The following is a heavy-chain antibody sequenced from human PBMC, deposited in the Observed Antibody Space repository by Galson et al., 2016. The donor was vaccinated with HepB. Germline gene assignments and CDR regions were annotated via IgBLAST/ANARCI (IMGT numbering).Heavy chain of an antibody. CDR2: LSGSSSAI. J-gene: IGHJ3*02. D-gene: IGHD3-22*01. CDR3: ARERSTMMVVPVAFDI. V-gene: IGHV3-48*02. Sequence: SLRLSCAASGFTFSSYSMNWVRQAPGKGLEWVSYLSGSSSAIYYADSVKGRFTISRDNAKNSLFLQMNSLRDEETAVYYCARERSTMMVVPVAFDIWGPGTVVTVSP. CDR1: GFTFSSYS.